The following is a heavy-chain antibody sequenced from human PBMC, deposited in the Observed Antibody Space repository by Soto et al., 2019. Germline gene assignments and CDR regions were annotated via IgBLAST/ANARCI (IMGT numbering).Heavy chain of an antibody. V-gene: IGHV4-59*01. Sequence: PSETLSLTCTVSGGSISSYYWSWIRQPPGKGLEWIGYIYYSGSTNYNPSLKSRVTISVDTSKNQFSLKLSSVTAADTAVYYCARADYGSGSYDGPYFDYWGQGTLVTVS. CDR2: IYYSGST. CDR1: GGSISSYY. CDR3: ARADYGSGSYDGPYFDY. J-gene: IGHJ4*02. D-gene: IGHD3-10*01.